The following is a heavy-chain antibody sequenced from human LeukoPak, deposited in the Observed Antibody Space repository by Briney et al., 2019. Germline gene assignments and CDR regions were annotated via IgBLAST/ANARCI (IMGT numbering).Heavy chain of an antibody. D-gene: IGHD6-13*01. CDR1: GYSISSGYY. V-gene: IGHV4-38-2*01. Sequence: SETLSLTCAVSGYSISSGYYWGWIRQPPGKGLEWIGSIYHSGSTYYNPSLKSRVTISVDTSKNQFSLKLSSVTAADTAVYYCARRAAAAGIDYWGQGTLVTVS. CDR2: IYHSGST. J-gene: IGHJ4*02. CDR3: ARRAAAAGIDY.